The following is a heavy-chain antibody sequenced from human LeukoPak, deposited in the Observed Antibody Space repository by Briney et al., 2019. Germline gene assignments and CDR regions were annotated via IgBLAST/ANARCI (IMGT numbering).Heavy chain of an antibody. J-gene: IGHJ4*02. CDR2: MSPDSGYT. CDR3: EIYTGYDSF. CDR1: GYTFTSYD. D-gene: IGHD5-12*01. V-gene: IGHV1-8*01. Sequence: ASVKVSCKASGYTFTSYDITWVRQATGQGLEWMGWMSPDSGYTGYAQTFQGRVTLTRNTSVSTAFMELSSLRSEDTAVYYCEIYTGYDSFWGQGTLVTVSS.